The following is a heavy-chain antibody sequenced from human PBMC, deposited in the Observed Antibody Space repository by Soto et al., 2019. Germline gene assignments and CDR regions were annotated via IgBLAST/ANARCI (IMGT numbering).Heavy chain of an antibody. CDR1: GYTFTSYD. D-gene: IGHD3-9*01. J-gene: IGHJ5*02. V-gene: IGHV1-8*01. Sequence: GASVKVSCKASGYTFTSYDINWVRQATGQGLEWMGWMNPNSGKTGYAQKFQGRVTMTRNTSIRTACMELSSLRSEDTAIYYCARGAFNFVTLRWFDPWGQGTLVTSPQ. CDR2: MNPNSGKT. CDR3: ARGAFNFVTLRWFDP.